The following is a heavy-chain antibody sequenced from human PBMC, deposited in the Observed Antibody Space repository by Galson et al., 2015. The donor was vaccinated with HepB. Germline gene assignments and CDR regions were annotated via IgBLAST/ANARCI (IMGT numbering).Heavy chain of an antibody. J-gene: IGHJ6*03. Sequence: SLRLSCAASGFTFSSYAMSWVRQAPGKGLEWVSAISGSGSSTYYADSVKGRFTISRDNSKNTLYLQMNSLRAEDTAVYYCAKDLPYNWNYNYYYYYMDVWGKGTTVTVSS. CDR1: GFTFSSYA. CDR3: AKDLPYNWNYNYYYYYMDV. V-gene: IGHV3-23*01. CDR2: ISGSGSST. D-gene: IGHD1-7*01.